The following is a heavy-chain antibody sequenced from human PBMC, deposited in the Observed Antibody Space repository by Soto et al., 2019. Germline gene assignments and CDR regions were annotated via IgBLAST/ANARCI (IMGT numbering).Heavy chain of an antibody. V-gene: IGHV3-30-3*01. J-gene: IGHJ4*02. Sequence: GGSLRLSCAASGFTFSSYAMHWVRQAPGKGLEWVAVISYDGSNKYYADSVKGRFTISRDNSKNTLYLQMNSLRAEDTAVYYCARDPNLEEWELLKYFDYWGQGTLVTVSS. CDR1: GFTFSSYA. CDR2: ISYDGSNK. D-gene: IGHD1-26*01. CDR3: ARDPNLEEWELLKYFDY.